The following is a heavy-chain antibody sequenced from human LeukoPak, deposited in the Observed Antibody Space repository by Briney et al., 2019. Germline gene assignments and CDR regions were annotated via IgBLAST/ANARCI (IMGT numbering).Heavy chain of an antibody. CDR2: INPNSGGT. V-gene: IGHV1-2*02. CDR3: ARDLRSFGYYYYGMDV. D-gene: IGHD3-10*01. Sequence: GASVKVSCKASGHTFTGYYMHWLRQAPGHGLEWMGWINPNSGGTNYAQKFQGRVTMTRDTSISTAYMELSRLRSDDTAVYYCARDLRSFGYYYYGMDVWGQGTTVTVSS. CDR1: GHTFTGYY. J-gene: IGHJ6*02.